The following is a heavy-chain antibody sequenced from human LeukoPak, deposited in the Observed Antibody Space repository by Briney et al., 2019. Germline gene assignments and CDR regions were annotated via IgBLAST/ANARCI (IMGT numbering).Heavy chain of an antibody. CDR2: IKSKTDGAAT. Sequence: GGSLRLSCAGSGISVTSAWMNWVRQAPGKRLEWVGRIKSKTDGAATDYAAPVKGRFTISRDDSKNTLFLQMNNLRTEDTAMYNCTTERDYHYFYFMDVWGKGTTVTVSS. J-gene: IGHJ6*03. V-gene: IGHV3-15*01. CDR3: TTERDYHYFYFMDV. CDR1: GISVTSAW.